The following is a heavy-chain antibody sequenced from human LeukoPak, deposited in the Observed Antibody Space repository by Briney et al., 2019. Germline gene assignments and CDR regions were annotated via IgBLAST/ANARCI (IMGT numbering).Heavy chain of an antibody. D-gene: IGHD3-10*01. CDR2: IYYSGST. V-gene: IGHV4-30-4*01. CDR3: AREGWFGEPYFDY. CDR1: GGSISSGDYY. J-gene: IGHJ4*02. Sequence: SETLSLTCTVSGGSISSGDYYWSWIRQPPGKGLEWIGYIYYSGSTYYNPSLKSRVTISVDTSKNQFSLKLSSVTAADTAVYYCAREGWFGEPYFDYWGQGTLVTVSS.